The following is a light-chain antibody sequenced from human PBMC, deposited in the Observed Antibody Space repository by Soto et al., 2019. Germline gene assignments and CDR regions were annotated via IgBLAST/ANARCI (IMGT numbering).Light chain of an antibody. CDR3: QQYYSFPHT. CDR1: QSISSW. CDR2: DAS. J-gene: IGKJ1*01. V-gene: IGKV1-5*01. Sequence: DIQMTQSPSTLSASVGDRVTITCRASQSISSWLAWYQQKPGKAPKLLIYDASSLESGVPSRFSGSGSGTEFTLTISSLQPDDFATYYCQQYYSFPHTFGQGTKVDIK.